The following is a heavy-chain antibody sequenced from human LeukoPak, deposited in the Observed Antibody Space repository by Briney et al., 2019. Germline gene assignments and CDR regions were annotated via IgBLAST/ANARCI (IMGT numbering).Heavy chain of an antibody. D-gene: IGHD3-10*01. J-gene: IGHJ5*02. CDR1: GGSVSSHY. CDR3: ARESYGSGSYGWFDP. CDR2: VYHSETT. V-gene: IGHV4-59*02. Sequence: SETLSLTCTVSGGSVSSHYWSWIRQPPGKGLVWIGYVYHSETTSYNPSLKSRVTISLDTSKSQFSLRLTSLTAADTAVYYCARESYGSGSYGWFDPWGQGALVTVST.